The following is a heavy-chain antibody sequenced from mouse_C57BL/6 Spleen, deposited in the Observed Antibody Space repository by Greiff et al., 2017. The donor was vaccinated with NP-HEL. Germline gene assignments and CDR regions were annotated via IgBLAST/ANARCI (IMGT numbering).Heavy chain of an antibody. CDR1: GYSITSGYY. V-gene: IGHV3-6*01. CDR2: ISYDGSN. D-gene: IGHD4-1*01. CDR3: ARGETGTFY. J-gene: IGHJ2*01. Sequence: EVQLQQSGPGLVKPSQSLSLTCSVTGYSITSGYYWNWIRQFPGNKLEWMGYISYDGSNNYNPSLKNRISITRDTSKNQFFLKLNSVTTEDTATYYCARGETGTFYWGQGTTLTVSS.